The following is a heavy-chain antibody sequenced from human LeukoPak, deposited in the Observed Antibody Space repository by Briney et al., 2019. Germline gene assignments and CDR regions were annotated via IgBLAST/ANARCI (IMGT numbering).Heavy chain of an antibody. Sequence: ASVKVSCKASGGTFSSYAISWVRQAPGQGLEWMGGIIPIFGTANYAQKFQGRVTITADESTSTAYMELSSLRSEDTAVYYCARSFEDYYYYYMDVWGKGTTVTISS. CDR3: ARSFEDYYYYYMDV. J-gene: IGHJ6*03. V-gene: IGHV1-69*13. CDR2: IIPIFGTA. D-gene: IGHD3-9*01. CDR1: GGTFSSYA.